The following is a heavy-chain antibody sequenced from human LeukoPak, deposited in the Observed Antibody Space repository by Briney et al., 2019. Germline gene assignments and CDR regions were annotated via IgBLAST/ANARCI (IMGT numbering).Heavy chain of an antibody. Sequence: SETLSLTCPLSGGSITNYYWTWIRPPARKGLEWVGRIHSSGSTNFNPSLKSRVTMSVDTSKNQFSLNLSSVTAADTAMYYCARDIVYNWSHWYFDLWGRGTLVAVSS. CDR2: IHSSGST. D-gene: IGHD1-20*01. V-gene: IGHV4-4*07. CDR3: ARDIVYNWSHWYFDL. CDR1: GGSITNYY. J-gene: IGHJ2*01.